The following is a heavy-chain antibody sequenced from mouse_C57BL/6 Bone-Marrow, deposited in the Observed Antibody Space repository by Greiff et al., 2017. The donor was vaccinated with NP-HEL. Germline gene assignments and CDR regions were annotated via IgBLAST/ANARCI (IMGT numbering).Heavy chain of an antibody. CDR1: GFTFSSYT. V-gene: IGHV5-9*01. Sequence: EVQRVESGGGLVKPGGSLKLSCAASGFTFSSYTMSWVRQTPEKRLEWVATIIGGGGNTYYPDSVKGRFTISRDTAKNTLYLQMSSLRSEDTALYYCARKGETPFDYWGQGTTLTVSS. CDR2: IIGGGGNT. J-gene: IGHJ2*01. CDR3: ARKGETPFDY.